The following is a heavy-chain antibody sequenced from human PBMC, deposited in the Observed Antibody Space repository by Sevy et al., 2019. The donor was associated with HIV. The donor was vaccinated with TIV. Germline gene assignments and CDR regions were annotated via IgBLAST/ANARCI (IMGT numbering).Heavy chain of an antibody. V-gene: IGHV4-61*01. CDR3: AGLTIWQYYCDYGMDV. J-gene: IGHJ6*02. CDR2: IYYSGST. CDR1: GGSVSSGSYY. Sequence: SETLSLTCTVSGGSVSSGSYYWSWIRQPPGKGLEWIGYIYYSGSTNYNPSLKSRVTISVATSKNQFSLKLSSVTAADTAAYYCAGLTIWQYYCDYGMDVWGQGTTVTVSS. D-gene: IGHD3-3*01.